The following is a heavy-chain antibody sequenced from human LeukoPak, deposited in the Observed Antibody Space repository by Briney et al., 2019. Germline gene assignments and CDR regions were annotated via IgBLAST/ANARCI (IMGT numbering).Heavy chain of an antibody. CDR3: AREGLPYSGDH. D-gene: IGHD4-11*01. CDR1: GFSFSTYW. V-gene: IGHV3-7*01. CDR2: VKGDGSEI. Sequence: GGSLRLSCAASGFSFSTYWMRWARQTPGKGLEWVANVKGDGSEINYVDSVKGRFTISRDNAKNSLSLQMNSLTADDTGVYYCAREGLPYSGDHWGQGTLVTVSS. J-gene: IGHJ4*02.